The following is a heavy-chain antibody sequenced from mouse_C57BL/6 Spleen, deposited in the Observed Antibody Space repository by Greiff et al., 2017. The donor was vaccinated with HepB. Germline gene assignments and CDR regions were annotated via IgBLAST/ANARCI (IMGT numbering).Heavy chain of an antibody. CDR2: IDPSDSYT. V-gene: IGHV1-50*01. CDR3: ARWGYGSSYWYFDV. CDR1: GYTFTSYW. D-gene: IGHD1-1*01. J-gene: IGHJ1*03. Sequence: QVQLKQPGAELVKPGASVKLSCKASGYTFTSYWMQWVKQRPGQGLEWIGEIDPSDSYTNYNQKFKGKATLTVDTSSSTAYMQLSSLTSEDSAVYYCARWGYGSSYWYFDVWGTGTTVTVSS.